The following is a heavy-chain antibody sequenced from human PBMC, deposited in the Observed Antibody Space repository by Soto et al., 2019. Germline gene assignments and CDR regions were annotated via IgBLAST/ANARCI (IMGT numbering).Heavy chain of an antibody. J-gene: IGHJ5*02. CDR1: GGSISSGGYY. D-gene: IGHD1-1*01. CDR3: ARDGVWDGTGVDWFDP. V-gene: IGHV4-31*03. Sequence: QVQLQESGPGLVKPSQTLSLTCTVSGGSISSGGYYWSWIRQHPGKGLEWIGYIYYSGSTYYNPSLKSRVTISVDTSKNQFSLKLSSVTAADTAVYYCARDGVWDGTGVDWFDPWGQGTLVTVSS. CDR2: IYYSGST.